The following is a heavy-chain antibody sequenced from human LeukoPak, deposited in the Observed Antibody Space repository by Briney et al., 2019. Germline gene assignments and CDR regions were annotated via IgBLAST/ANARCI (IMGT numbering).Heavy chain of an antibody. CDR2: ISLSGQT. CDR1: GGSIRNTHC. J-gene: IGHJ4*02. D-gene: IGHD1-26*01. V-gene: IGHV4/OR15-8*02. Sequence: SETLPETLGGSGGSIRNTHCRRWVRQPPGQGLEWIGEISLSGQTNFNPSLNGRVTMSLDENRNQLPLKLTSVTAADTAIYYCSRVNGIFCPFGYWGQGTLVIVPP. CDR3: SRVNGIFCPFGY.